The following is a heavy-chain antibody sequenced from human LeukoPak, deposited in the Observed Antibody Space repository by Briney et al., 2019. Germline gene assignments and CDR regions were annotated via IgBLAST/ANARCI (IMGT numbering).Heavy chain of an antibody. J-gene: IGHJ4*02. CDR2: FSISNNI. CDR3: ARDLVRGYIDY. Sequence: GGSLRLSCAASGFTFRTSSMNWVRQAPRKGLEWVSCFSISNNIYYADSVKGRFTISRDNSKNTLYLQMNSLRAEDTAVYYCARDLVRGYIDYWGQGTLVTVSS. V-gene: IGHV3-21*05. D-gene: IGHD3-10*01. CDR1: GFTFRTSS.